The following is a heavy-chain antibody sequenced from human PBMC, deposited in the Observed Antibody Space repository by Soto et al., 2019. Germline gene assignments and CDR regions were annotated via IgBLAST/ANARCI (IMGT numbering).Heavy chain of an antibody. V-gene: IGHV1-2*04. CDR3: ATSRDATSGGLDY. Sequence: QVQLVQSGAEVKKPGASVKVSCKASGYTFTGYYMHWVRQAPGQGLEWMGWINPNSGGTNYAQKFQGWVTMTRDTSISTAYRELSRLSSDDTAVYYCATSRDATSGGLDYWGQGTLVTVSS. J-gene: IGHJ4*02. D-gene: IGHD2-15*01. CDR1: GYTFTGYY. CDR2: INPNSGGT.